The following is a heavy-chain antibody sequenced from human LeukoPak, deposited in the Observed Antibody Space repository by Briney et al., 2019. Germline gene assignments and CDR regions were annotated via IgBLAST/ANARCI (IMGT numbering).Heavy chain of an antibody. CDR1: GFTFSSYA. V-gene: IGHV3-30-3*01. D-gene: IGHD6-13*01. CDR2: ISYDGSNK. Sequence: LTGGSLRLSCAASGFTFSSYAMHWVRQAPGKGLEWVAVISYDGSNKYYADSVKGRFTISRDNSKNTLYLQMNSLRAEDTAVYYCCSWYLGGQGTLVTVSS. CDR3: CSWYL. J-gene: IGHJ4*02.